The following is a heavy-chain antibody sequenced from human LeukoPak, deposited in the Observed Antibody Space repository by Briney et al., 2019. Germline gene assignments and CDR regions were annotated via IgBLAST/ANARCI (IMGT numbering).Heavy chain of an antibody. V-gene: IGHV3-30-3*01. CDR3: ARDQGYETAFDY. Sequence: PGGSLRLSCAASGFTFSSYAMHWVRQAPGKGLEWVAVISYDGSNKYCADSVKGRFTISRDNSKNTLYLQMNSLRAEDTAVYYCARDQGYETAFDYWGQGTLVTVSS. CDR1: GFTFSSYA. D-gene: IGHD3-3*01. J-gene: IGHJ4*02. CDR2: ISYDGSNK.